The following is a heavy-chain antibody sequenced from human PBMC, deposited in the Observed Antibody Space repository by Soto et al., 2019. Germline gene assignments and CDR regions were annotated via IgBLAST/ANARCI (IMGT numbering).Heavy chain of an antibody. Sequence: ASVKVSCKVSGYTLTELSIHWVRQAPGKGLEWMGGFDPEYGETIYAQKFQGRVTMTEDTSTDTAYMELSSLRSEDTAVYYCATLYRYGFLYYFDYWGKGTLV. V-gene: IGHV1-24*01. CDR2: FDPEYGET. J-gene: IGHJ4*02. D-gene: IGHD5-18*01. CDR1: GYTLTELS. CDR3: ATLYRYGFLYYFDY.